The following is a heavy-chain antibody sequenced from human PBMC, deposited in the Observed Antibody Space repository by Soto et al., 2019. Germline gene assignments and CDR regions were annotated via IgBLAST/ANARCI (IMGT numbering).Heavy chain of an antibody. CDR2: IIPMFGTA. J-gene: IGHJ4*02. D-gene: IGHD5-18*01. Sequence: QVQLVQSGAEVKKPESSVKVSCKAPGGTFSTYAISWVRQAPGQGLKWMGGIIPMFGTANYAQRFQDRVTISAAESTNTAHTELSSLRSEDTAVYFSASGIQLWLRRINNGYSGWGQGTLVTVSP. V-gene: IGHV1-69*12. CDR1: GGTFSTYA. CDR3: ASGIQLWLRRINNGYSG.